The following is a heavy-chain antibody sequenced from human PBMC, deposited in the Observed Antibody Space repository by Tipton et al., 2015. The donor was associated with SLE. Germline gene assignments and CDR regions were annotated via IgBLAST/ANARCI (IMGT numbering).Heavy chain of an antibody. CDR3: ANDSGGSRGYDNCYMDV. CDR2: IHSSGST. CDR1: GGSISGYY. D-gene: IGHD3-16*01. Sequence: TLSLTCTVAGGSISGYYWSWIRQPPGKGLEWIAYIHSSGSTNYNPSPKSRVTISADTSKNQFSLKVSSVTAADSAVYYCANDSGGSRGYDNCYMDVWGKGTTVTVSS. V-gene: IGHV4-59*01. J-gene: IGHJ6*03.